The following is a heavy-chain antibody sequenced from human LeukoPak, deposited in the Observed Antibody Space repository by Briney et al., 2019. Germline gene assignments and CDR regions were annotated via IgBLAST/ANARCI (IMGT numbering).Heavy chain of an antibody. CDR1: GGSISSYY. CDR2: IYTSGNT. Sequence: SETLSLTCTVSGGSISSYYWSWIRQPAGKGLEWLGRIYTSGNTNYNPSLESRVKMSADTSKNQFSLNLSSVTAADTAVYYCARDFSSSWELAYGGQGTLVTVSS. CDR3: ARDFSSSWELAY. J-gene: IGHJ4*02. V-gene: IGHV4-4*07. D-gene: IGHD6-13*01.